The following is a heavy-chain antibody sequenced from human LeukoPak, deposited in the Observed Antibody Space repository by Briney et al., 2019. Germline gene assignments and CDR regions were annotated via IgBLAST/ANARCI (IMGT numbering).Heavy chain of an antibody. Sequence: GGSLRLSCAASGFTFSSYAMHWVRQAPGKGLEYVSAISSNGGSTNYANSVKGRFTISRDNSKNTLYLQMGSLRAEDMAVYYCARVGPVPHCSSTSWLDYWGQGTLVTVSS. CDR1: GFTFSSYA. D-gene: IGHD2-2*01. V-gene: IGHV3-64*01. J-gene: IGHJ4*02. CDR3: ARVGPVPHCSSTSWLDY. CDR2: ISSNGGST.